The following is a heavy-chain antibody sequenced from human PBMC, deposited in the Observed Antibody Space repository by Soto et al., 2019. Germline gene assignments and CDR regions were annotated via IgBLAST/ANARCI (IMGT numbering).Heavy chain of an antibody. D-gene: IGHD3-16*01. CDR2: ISGNGGST. CDR3: ARLKSFGTTSAGQNYHYGMDV. Sequence: PGGSLRLSCGASGFTFSVYAMTWVRQAPGKGLEWVSAISGNGGSTYYADSVKGRFTISRDNSKSTLHLQMNSLRAEDTAVYYCARLKSFGTTSAGQNYHYGMDVWGQGTTVTVSS. J-gene: IGHJ6*02. CDR1: GFTFSVYA. V-gene: IGHV3-23*01.